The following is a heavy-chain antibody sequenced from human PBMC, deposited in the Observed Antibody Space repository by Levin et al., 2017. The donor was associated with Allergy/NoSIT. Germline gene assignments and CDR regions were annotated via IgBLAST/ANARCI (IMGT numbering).Heavy chain of an antibody. D-gene: IGHD3-9*01. CDR2: IDHSGST. CDR1: GGSFSGYY. J-gene: IGHJ6*03. Sequence: NSSETLSLTCAVYGGSFSGYYWTWLRQPPGKGLEWIGEIDHSGSTNYNPSLKSRVSISLDTAKKQFSLKLNSVTAADTAVYFCARGRYAILTDYYFGAPRKYYYYYMDVWGKGTTVTVSS. CDR3: ARGRYAILTDYYFGAPRKYYYYYMDV. V-gene: IGHV4-34*01.